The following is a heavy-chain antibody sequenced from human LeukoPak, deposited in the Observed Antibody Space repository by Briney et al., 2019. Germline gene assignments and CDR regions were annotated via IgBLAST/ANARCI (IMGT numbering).Heavy chain of an antibody. J-gene: IGHJ3*02. CDR1: GYTFTGYY. D-gene: IGHD5-24*01. CDR2: INPNSGGT. CDR3: ARVRRDGYNSAFDI. Sequence: GASVKVSCKASGYTFTGYYMHWVRQAPGQGLEWMGWINPNSGGTNYAQKFQGRVTMTGDTSISTAYMELSRLRSDDTAVYYCARVRRDGYNSAFDIWGQGTMVTVSS. V-gene: IGHV1-2*02.